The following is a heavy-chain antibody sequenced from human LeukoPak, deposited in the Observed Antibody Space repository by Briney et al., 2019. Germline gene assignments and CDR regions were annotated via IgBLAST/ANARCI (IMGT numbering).Heavy chain of an antibody. CDR1: GFTFSSYA. CDR3: ASAAVAGIVTLYYFDY. J-gene: IGHJ4*02. CDR2: ISGSGGST. D-gene: IGHD6-19*01. Sequence: GGSLRLSCAASGFTFSSYAMSWVRQAPGKRLEWVSAISGSGGSTYYADSVKGRFTISRDNSKNTLYLQMNSLRAEDTAVYYCASAAVAGIVTLYYFDYWGQGTLVTVSS. V-gene: IGHV3-23*01.